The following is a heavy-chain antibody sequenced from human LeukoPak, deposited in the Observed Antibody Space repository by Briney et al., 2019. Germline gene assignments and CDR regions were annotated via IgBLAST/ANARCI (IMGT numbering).Heavy chain of an antibody. CDR2: ISSSSSYI. J-gene: IGHJ4*02. CDR1: GFTFSTYA. CDR3: ARDQTVTTSGYFDY. D-gene: IGHD4-17*01. Sequence: PGGSLRLSCAASGFTFSTYAMHWVRQAPGKGLEWVSSISSSSSYIYYADSVKGRFTISRDNAKNSLYLEMNSLRAEDTAVYYCARDQTVTTSGYFDYWGQGTLVTVSS. V-gene: IGHV3-21*01.